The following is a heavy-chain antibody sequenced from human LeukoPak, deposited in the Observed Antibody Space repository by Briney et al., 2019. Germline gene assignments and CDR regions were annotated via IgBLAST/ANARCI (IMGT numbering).Heavy chain of an antibody. CDR1: GGSISSYY. CDR3: ARLRYFDWLLDY. CDR2: IYYGGST. J-gene: IGHJ4*02. D-gene: IGHD3-9*01. Sequence: SETLSLTCTVSGGSISSYYWSWIRQPPGKGLEWIGYIYYGGSTNYNPSLKSRVTISVDTSKNQFSLKLSSVTAADTAVYYCARLRYFDWLLDYWCQGTLVTVSS. V-gene: IGHV4-59*01.